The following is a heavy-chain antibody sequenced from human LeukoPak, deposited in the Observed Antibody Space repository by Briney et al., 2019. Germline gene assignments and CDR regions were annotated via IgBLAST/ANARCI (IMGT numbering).Heavy chain of an antibody. J-gene: IGHJ4*02. V-gene: IGHV1-2*06. CDR2: INCNSGAT. Sequence: GASVNVSCKTSGYTFVDYYIHWVRQAPGHGLEWMGRINCNSGATDYAQKFQGRVTVTSDTSISTAYMELSRLTSDDTAVFYYARALGSQRDSWGQGTLVTVSS. D-gene: IGHD7-27*01. CDR3: ARALGSQRDS. CDR1: GYTFVDYY.